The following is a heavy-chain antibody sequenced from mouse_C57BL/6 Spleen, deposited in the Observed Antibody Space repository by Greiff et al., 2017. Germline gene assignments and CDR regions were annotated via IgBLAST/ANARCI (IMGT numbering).Heavy chain of an antibody. D-gene: IGHD1-1*01. J-gene: IGHJ3*01. CDR1: GYTFTSYW. CDR3: ARGYGSSKGAWFAY. CDR2: INPSNGGT. Sequence: QVQLQQPGTELVKPGASVKLSCKASGYTFTSYWMHWVKQRPGQGLEWIGNINPSNGGTNYNEKFKSKDTLTVDKSSSTAYMQLSSLTSEDAAVYYCARGYGSSKGAWFAYWGQGTLVTVSA. V-gene: IGHV1-53*01.